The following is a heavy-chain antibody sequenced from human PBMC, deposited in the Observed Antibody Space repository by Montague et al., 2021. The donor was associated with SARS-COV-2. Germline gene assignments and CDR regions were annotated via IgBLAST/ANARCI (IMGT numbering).Heavy chain of an antibody. Sequence: SETLSLTCAVYGGSFSGYYWNWIRQPPGKGLEWIGEINHGGSTNYNPSLKSRLTISTDPSKNQFSLKLTSVAAADTAVYYCARLRDGVVPFLILGVGPYYSYYFMDVWGKGTTVTVSS. CDR3: ARLRDGVVPFLILGVGPYYSYYFMDV. CDR1: GGSFSGYY. D-gene: IGHD3-10*01. V-gene: IGHV4-34*01. J-gene: IGHJ6*03. CDR2: INHGGST.